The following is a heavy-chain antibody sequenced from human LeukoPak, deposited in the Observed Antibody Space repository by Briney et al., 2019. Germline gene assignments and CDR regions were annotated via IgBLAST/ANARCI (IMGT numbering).Heavy chain of an antibody. V-gene: IGHV4-59*08. Sequence: SSETLSLTCTVSGGSISSCYWSWIRQPPGKGLEWIGYIYYSGSTNYNPSLESRVTISVDTSKNQFSLRLSSVSAADTAIYYCARHTPLSGGITQFDYWGQGTLVTVSS. CDR1: GGSISSCY. J-gene: IGHJ4*02. CDR2: IYYSGST. CDR3: ARHTPLSGGITQFDY. D-gene: IGHD3-16*01.